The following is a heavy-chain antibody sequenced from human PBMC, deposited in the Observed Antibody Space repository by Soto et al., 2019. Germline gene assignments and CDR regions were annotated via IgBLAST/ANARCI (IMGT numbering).Heavy chain of an antibody. V-gene: IGHV3-48*01. J-gene: IGHJ4*02. CDR2: ISSSSSTI. CDR1: GFTFSSYS. D-gene: IGHD6-19*01. Sequence: GGSLRLSCAASGFTFSSYSMNWVRQAPGKGLEWVSYISSSSSTIYYADSVKGRFTISRDNAKNTLYLQMNSLRAEDTAVYYCAREGIAVAGHFDYWGQGALVTVSS. CDR3: AREGIAVAGHFDY.